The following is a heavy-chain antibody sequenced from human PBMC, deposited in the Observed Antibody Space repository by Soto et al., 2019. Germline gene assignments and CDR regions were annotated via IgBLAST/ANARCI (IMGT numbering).Heavy chain of an antibody. V-gene: IGHV1-24*01. CDR3: ATGRVGYWAENFDY. CDR1: GYTLTELS. CDR2: FDPEDGET. J-gene: IGHJ4*02. Sequence: EASVKVSCKVSGYTLTELSMHWVRQAPGKGLEWMGGFDPEDGETIYAQKFQGRVTMTEDTSTDTAYMELSSLRSEDTAVYYCATGRVGYWAENFDYWGQGTLVTVSS. D-gene: IGHD2-2*03.